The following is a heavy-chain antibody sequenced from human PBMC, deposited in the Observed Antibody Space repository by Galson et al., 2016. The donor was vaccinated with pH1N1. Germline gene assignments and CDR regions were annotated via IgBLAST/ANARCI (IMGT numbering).Heavy chain of an antibody. V-gene: IGHV1-69*13. D-gene: IGHD2-21*01. CDR3: ARGPLDSASKGVEY. CDR1: GGTFSFYA. J-gene: IGHJ4*02. Sequence: SVKVSCKASGGTFSFYAITWVRQAPGQGLEWIRGIVPVFGTANYAQKFQGRVTITADESASTAYMDLSSLRSEDTAVYYCARGPLDSASKGVEYWGQGTLVTVSS. CDR2: IVPVFGTA.